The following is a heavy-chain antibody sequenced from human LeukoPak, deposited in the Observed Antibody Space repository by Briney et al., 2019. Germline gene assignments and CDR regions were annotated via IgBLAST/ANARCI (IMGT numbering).Heavy chain of an antibody. V-gene: IGHV1-18*01. CDR1: GYTLTELS. CDR3: ARVMSGSYLYYFDY. D-gene: IGHD1-26*01. J-gene: IGHJ4*02. Sequence: ASVKVSCKVSGYTLTELSMHWVRQAPGQGLEWMGWISAYNGNTNYAQKLQGRVTMTTDTSTSTAYMELRSLRSDDTAVYYCARVMSGSYLYYFDYWGQGTLVTVSS. CDR2: ISAYNGNT.